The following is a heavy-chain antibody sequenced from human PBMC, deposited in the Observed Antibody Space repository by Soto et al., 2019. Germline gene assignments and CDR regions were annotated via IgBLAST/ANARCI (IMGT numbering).Heavy chain of an antibody. CDR2: ISGSGDST. D-gene: IGHD6-13*01. CDR1: GFTFSSYA. Sequence: EVQLLDSGGGLVQPGGSLRLSCAASGFTFSSYAMNWVRQAPGKGLEWVSVISGSGDSTYYADSVKGRFTISRDTSKITLYLQMNRLRTEDTAVYYCARRGPGTDFDYWGQGTLVTVSS. V-gene: IGHV3-23*01. CDR3: ARRGPGTDFDY. J-gene: IGHJ4*02.